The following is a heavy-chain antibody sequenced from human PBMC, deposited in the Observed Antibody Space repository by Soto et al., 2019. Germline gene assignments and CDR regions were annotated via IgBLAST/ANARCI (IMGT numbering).Heavy chain of an antibody. CDR2: IFSGDNT. J-gene: IGHJ5*02. Sequence: EVQLVESGGGLIQPGGSLRLSCAASGFTVSGNYITWVRQAPGKGLEWVSVIFSGDNTYYSDSVKGRFTISRDNSKNTVYLQMNRLRGDDTAVYFCATGLTRPVRPSFDTWGQGTLLTVSS. CDR3: ATGLTRPVRPSFDT. CDR1: GFTVSGNY. V-gene: IGHV3-53*01. D-gene: IGHD2-8*02.